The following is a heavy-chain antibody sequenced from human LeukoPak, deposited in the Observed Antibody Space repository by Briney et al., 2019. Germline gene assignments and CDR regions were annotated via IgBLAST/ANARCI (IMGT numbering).Heavy chain of an antibody. CDR3: ARDGRCGGDCYAS. Sequence: PGGSLRLSCAASGFSFSSYTMNWVRQAPVKGLDWVSIISSSSSYIYYADSVKGRFTISRDNAKNALYLQMNSLRVEDTAVYYCARDGRCGGDCYASWGQGTLVTVSS. CDR1: GFSFSSYT. CDR2: ISSSSSYI. J-gene: IGHJ4*02. D-gene: IGHD2-21*02. V-gene: IGHV3-21*01.